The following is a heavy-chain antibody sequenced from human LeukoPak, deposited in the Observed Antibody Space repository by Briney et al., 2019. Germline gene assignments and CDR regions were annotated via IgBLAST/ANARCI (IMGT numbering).Heavy chain of an antibody. CDR2: IYSLGST. Sequence: SETLFLTCTVSGGSISNYYWSWIRQPAGKGLECIGRIYSLGSTNYNPSLKSRVTMLVDTSKNQFSLKVRSVTAADTAIYYCAKGPTEGTPTAVDYWGQGILVTVSS. CDR3: AKGPTEGTPTAVDY. CDR1: GGSISNYY. D-gene: IGHD4-23*01. V-gene: IGHV4-4*07. J-gene: IGHJ4*02.